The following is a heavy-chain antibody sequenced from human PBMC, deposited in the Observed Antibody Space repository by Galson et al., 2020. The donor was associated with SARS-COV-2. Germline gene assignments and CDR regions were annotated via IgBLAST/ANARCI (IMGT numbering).Heavy chain of an antibody. CDR2: IYHSGTT. V-gene: IGHV4-38-2*02. CDR1: GFPISSGYS. Sequence: SQSPSLTCTVSGFPISSGYSWGWIRQPPGKGLKWIPSIYHSGTTYYNPSLKSRVTISVDTSKNQFSLNLNSVSAADTAVYYCARGIVALYPIDYWGQGTLVIVSS. J-gene: IGHJ4*02. CDR3: ARGIVALYPIDY. D-gene: IGHD3-22*01.